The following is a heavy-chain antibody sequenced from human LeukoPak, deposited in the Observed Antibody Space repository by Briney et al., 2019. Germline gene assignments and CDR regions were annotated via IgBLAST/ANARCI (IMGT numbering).Heavy chain of an antibody. V-gene: IGHV1-2*06. CDR2: INPNSGGT. J-gene: IGHJ4*02. CDR3: ARPRYYDSSGSTFDY. Sequence: GASVKGSCKASGYTFTGYYMHWVRQAPGQGLEWMGRINPNSGGTNYAQKFQGRVTMTRDTSISTAYMELSRLRSDDTAVYYCARPRYYDSSGSTFDYWGQGTLVTVSS. D-gene: IGHD3-22*01. CDR1: GYTFTGYY.